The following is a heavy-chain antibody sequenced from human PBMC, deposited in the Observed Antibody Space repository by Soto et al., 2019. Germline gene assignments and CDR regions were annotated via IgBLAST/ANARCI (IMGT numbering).Heavy chain of an antibody. V-gene: IGHV1-69*02. CDR1: GGTFSSYT. Sequence: QVQLVQSGAEVKKPGSSVKVSCKASGGTFSSYTISWVRQAPGQGLEWMGRIIPILGIANYAQKFQGRVTITADKSTSTAYMELSSLRSEDTAVYYCASSASGITMVRGGNWFDPWGQGTLVTVSS. J-gene: IGHJ5*02. D-gene: IGHD3-10*01. CDR3: ASSASGITMVRGGNWFDP. CDR2: IIPILGIA.